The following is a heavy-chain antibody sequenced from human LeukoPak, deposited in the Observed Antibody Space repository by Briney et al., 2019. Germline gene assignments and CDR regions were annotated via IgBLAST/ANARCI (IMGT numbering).Heavy chain of an antibody. V-gene: IGHV3-20*04. CDR1: GFTFDDYG. D-gene: IGHD2/OR15-2a*01. CDR2: INWNGGST. Sequence: GGSLRLSCAASGFTFDDYGMSWVRQAPGKGLEWVSGINWNGGSTGYAGSVKGRFTISRDNAKKSLYLQMNSPRPEDTALYYCAKSGILQGYYFYYMDVWGKGTTVTIAS. CDR3: AKSGILQGYYFYYMDV. J-gene: IGHJ6*03.